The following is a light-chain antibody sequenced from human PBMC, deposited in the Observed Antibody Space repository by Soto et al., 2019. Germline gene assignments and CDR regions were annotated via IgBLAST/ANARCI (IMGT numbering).Light chain of an antibody. CDR1: QSVSNH. CDR3: QQYSSWPFT. J-gene: IGKJ3*01. Sequence: EIVLTQSPATLSVFPGEKATLSCGASQSVSNHLAWYHQKPGPAPSPLIYGASTRATGVPARFSGSGSGTEFTLTISSLQTEDTAIYYCQQYSSWPFTFGPGTKVAIE. V-gene: IGKV3-15*01. CDR2: GAS.